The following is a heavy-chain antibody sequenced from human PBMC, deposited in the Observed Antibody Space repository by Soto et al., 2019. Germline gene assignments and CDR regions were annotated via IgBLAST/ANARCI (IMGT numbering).Heavy chain of an antibody. CDR2: INPNSGGT. D-gene: IGHD6-13*01. J-gene: IGHJ6*02. V-gene: IGHV1-2*04. Sequence: PSVKGSCKAAGYTFTGYYMHWVRQAPGQGLEWMGWINPNSGGTNYAQKFQGWVTMTRDTSISTAYMELSRLRSDDTAVYYCARQSSRCGRHYRMDVCGQGTTVTVSS. CDR1: GYTFTGYY. CDR3: ARQSSRCGRHYRMDV.